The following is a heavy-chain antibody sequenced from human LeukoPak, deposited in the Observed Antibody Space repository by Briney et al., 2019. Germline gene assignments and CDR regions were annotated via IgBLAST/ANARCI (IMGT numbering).Heavy chain of an antibody. J-gene: IGHJ3*02. V-gene: IGHV4-59*01. CDR1: GFTFSSYY. Sequence: AETLSLTCTASGFTFSSYYRNWIRQPPGKGLEWIGYIYCSGSTNYNPSRKSRVTISVDTSKNQYSLKLSSVTAADTAVYCCARGRTGAHAFDIWGQGTMVNGSS. CDR2: IYCSGST. D-gene: IGHD1-26*01. CDR3: ARGRTGAHAFDI.